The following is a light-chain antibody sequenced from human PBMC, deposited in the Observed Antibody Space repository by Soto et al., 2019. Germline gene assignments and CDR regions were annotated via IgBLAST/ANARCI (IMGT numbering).Light chain of an antibody. CDR2: AAS. CDR3: QQYHTYPPP. Sequence: DIQMTQSPSTLSASVGDRVTITCRASQSISSWLAWYQQKPGKAPKLLISAASTLQRGVPSRFSGTGSGTDFTLTISSLQPDDFATYYRQQYHTYPPPFGGGTKVDIK. J-gene: IGKJ4*01. CDR1: QSISSW. V-gene: IGKV1-5*01.